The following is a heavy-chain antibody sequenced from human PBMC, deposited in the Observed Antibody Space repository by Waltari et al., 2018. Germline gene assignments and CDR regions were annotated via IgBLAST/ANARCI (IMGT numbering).Heavy chain of an antibody. J-gene: IGHJ4*02. CDR3: ARPCSTFYSSPPGY. CDR2: IYCGGIT. V-gene: IGHV3-53*01. Sequence: EVQLVESGGGLIQPGGSLRLSCAASGFTVSSNYMSWVRQDPGKGLEWVSVIYCGGITYYADSVKGRFTISGENSNNTLYLQMNSLRSEDTAVYYCARPCSTFYSSPPGYWGQGTLVTVSS. CDR1: GFTVSSNY. D-gene: IGHD6-13*01.